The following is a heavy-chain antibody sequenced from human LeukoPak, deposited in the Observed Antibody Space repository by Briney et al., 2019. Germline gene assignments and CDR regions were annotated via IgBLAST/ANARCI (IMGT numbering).Heavy chain of an antibody. Sequence: SETLSLTCAVYGGSFSGYYWSWIRQPPGKGLEWIGEINHSGSTNYNPSLKSRVTISVDTSKNQFSLKLSSVTAADTAVYYCARSHHYYDSSGSLHDYWGQGTLVTVSS. CDR1: GGSFSGYY. V-gene: IGHV4-34*01. CDR2: INHSGST. J-gene: IGHJ4*02. CDR3: ARSHHYYDSSGSLHDY. D-gene: IGHD3-22*01.